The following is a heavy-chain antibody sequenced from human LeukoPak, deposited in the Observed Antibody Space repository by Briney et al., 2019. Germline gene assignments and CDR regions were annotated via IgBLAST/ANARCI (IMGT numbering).Heavy chain of an antibody. V-gene: IGHV4-59*01. D-gene: IGHD3-10*01. CDR1: GGSFEHYF. CDR3: ASHRRSHGSEY. Sequence: SETLSLTCTVSGGSFEHYFWSWIRQPPGKGLEWIGYVYYSGSTDYSPALKSRLTISADTSKNQFSLRLSSVTAADTAVYYCASHRRSHGSEYWGQGTLVTVSS. J-gene: IGHJ4*02. CDR2: VYYSGST.